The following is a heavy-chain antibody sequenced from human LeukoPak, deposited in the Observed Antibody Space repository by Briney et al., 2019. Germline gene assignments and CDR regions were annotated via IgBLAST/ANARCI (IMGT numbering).Heavy chain of an antibody. CDR3: AALGITMIGGV. Sequence: GGSLRLSCVASEFTFSSYEMKWVRQAPGKGLEWLSYITRSDITTHYADSVKGRFTIYREHAKNSLYVKMHSLSAEDTAVYYCAALGITMIGGVWGKGTTVTISS. CDR2: ITRSDITT. V-gene: IGHV3-48*03. D-gene: IGHD3-10*02. CDR1: EFTFSSYE. J-gene: IGHJ6*03.